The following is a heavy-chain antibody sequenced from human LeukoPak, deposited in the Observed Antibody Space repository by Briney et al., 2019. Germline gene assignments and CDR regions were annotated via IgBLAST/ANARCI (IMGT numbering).Heavy chain of an antibody. CDR1: GGSFSAYY. J-gene: IGHJ5*02. V-gene: IGHV4-34*01. CDR3: ARQKTAAGTFYWFDP. CDR2: INHRGST. D-gene: IGHD6-13*01. Sequence: SETLSLTCAVYGGSFSAYYWSWICQPPGKGLEWIGEINHRGSTNYNPSLKSRVTISVDTSKNQFSLKLSSVTAADTAVYYCARQKTAAGTFYWFDPWGQGTLVTVSS.